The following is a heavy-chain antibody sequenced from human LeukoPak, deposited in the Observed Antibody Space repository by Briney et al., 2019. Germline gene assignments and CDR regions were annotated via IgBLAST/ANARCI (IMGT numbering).Heavy chain of an antibody. Sequence: PSETLSLTCAVYGGSFSGYYWSWIRQPPGKGLEWIGEINHSRSTNYNPSLKSRVTISVDTSKNQFSLKLSSVTAADTAVYYCARVAVAGRGHNWFDPWGQGTLVTVSS. CDR2: INHSRST. V-gene: IGHV4-34*01. CDR1: GGSFSGYY. J-gene: IGHJ5*02. CDR3: ARVAVAGRGHNWFDP. D-gene: IGHD6-19*01.